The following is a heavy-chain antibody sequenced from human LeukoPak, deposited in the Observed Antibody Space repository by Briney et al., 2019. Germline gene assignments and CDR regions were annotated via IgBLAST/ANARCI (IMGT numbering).Heavy chain of an antibody. V-gene: IGHV3-64D*06. J-gene: IGHJ3*02. CDR1: GFTFSSYA. CDR3: VKEDTHIVIPSSGFDM. D-gene: IGHD2/OR15-2a*01. Sequence: GGSLRLSCSASGFTFSSYAMYWVRQAPGKELEYVSAISSNGGSTNYADSVKGRFTISRDNSKNTLYLQMNSLRAEDTALYYCVKEDTHIVIPSSGFDMWGQGTIVTVSS. CDR2: ISSNGGST.